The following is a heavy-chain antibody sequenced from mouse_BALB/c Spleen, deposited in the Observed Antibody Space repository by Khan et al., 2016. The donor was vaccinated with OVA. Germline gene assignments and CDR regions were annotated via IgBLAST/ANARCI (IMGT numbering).Heavy chain of an antibody. J-gene: IGHJ4*01. V-gene: IGHV2-6-5*01. CDR2: IWGGGST. CDR3: AKGLWSYYFALDY. CDR1: GFSLSDYD. D-gene: IGHD1-1*02. Sequence: QVQLKESGPGLVAPSQSLSITCTVSGFSLSDYDVSWIRQPPGKGLEWLGVIWGGGSTYYNSALKSRLSISKDNSKSQVFLKMNSLQTDDTAIYYCAKGLWSYYFALDYWGQGTSGTVSS.